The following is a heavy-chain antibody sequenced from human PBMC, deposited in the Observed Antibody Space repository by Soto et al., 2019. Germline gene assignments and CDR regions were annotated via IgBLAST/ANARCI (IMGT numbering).Heavy chain of an antibody. V-gene: IGHV4-31*03. D-gene: IGHD3-16*01. CDR2: VYYSGIT. CDR3: ASSGAREGDWFDP. Sequence: QVQLQESGPGLVKPSQTLSLTCTVSGGSIRRRGYYWSWIRHHPGEGLGWIGFVYYSGITDYNPSLKSRVTISADTSKNQFSLKLTSVTAADTAVYYCASSGAREGDWFDPWGQGTLVTVSS. J-gene: IGHJ5*02. CDR1: GGSIRRRGYY.